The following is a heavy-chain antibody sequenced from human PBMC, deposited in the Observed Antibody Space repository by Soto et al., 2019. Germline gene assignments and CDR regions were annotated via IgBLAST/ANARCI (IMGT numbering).Heavy chain of an antibody. D-gene: IGHD1-26*01. CDR2: ISYSGST. V-gene: IGHV4-30-4*01. Sequence: SETLSLTCTVSGGSISSANYYWSWIRQPPGKGLEWIGFISYSGSTYYNPSLKSRVTVSVDTSKNQFSLRLTSVTGADTAVYYCATIWSTTLLYSHGMDVWGQGTTVTVSS. CDR1: GGSISSANYY. CDR3: ATIWSTTLLYSHGMDV. J-gene: IGHJ6*02.